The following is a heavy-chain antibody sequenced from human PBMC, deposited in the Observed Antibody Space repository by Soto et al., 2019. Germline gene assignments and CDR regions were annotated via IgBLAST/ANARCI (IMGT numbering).Heavy chain of an antibody. D-gene: IGHD2-21*01. Sequence: GGSLRLSCAASGFTFSSYWMHWVRQAPGKGLVWVSRINSDGSSTSYADSVKGRFTISRDNAKNTLYLQMNSLRAEDTAVYYCASYLGALPVFDHWGQGTLVTVSS. J-gene: IGHJ4*02. CDR3: ASYLGALPVFDH. CDR2: INSDGSST. CDR1: GFTFSSYW. V-gene: IGHV3-74*01.